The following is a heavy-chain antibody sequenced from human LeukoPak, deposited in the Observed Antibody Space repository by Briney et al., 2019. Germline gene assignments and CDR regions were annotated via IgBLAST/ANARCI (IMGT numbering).Heavy chain of an antibody. CDR3: AKDILGTGWSPLDS. CDR1: GFIFDDFA. CDR2: IDGAGVNI. Sequence: PGGSLRLSCAASGFIFDDFAMHWVRQTPEKGLEWVSFIDGAGVNIYYADSVKGRFTISRDNSKNSLYLQMDSVITEDTALYYCAKDILGTGWSPLDSWGQGTLVTVSS. D-gene: IGHD6-19*01. V-gene: IGHV3-43*02. J-gene: IGHJ1*01.